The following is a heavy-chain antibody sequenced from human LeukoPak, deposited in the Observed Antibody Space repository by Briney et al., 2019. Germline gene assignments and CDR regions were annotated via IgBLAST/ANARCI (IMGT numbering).Heavy chain of an antibody. CDR1: GGSITSYY. D-gene: IGHD1-26*01. CDR3: ARDKVGTGPTHLDY. J-gene: IGHJ4*02. Sequence: ETLSLTCTVSGGSITSYYWSWIRQSAGKGLEWVANIKEDGGEKYSVDSVKGRFTISRDNAMNSLYLEMNSLRAEDTALYYCARDKVGTGPTHLDYWGQGALVTVSS. CDR2: IKEDGGEK. V-gene: IGHV3-7*01.